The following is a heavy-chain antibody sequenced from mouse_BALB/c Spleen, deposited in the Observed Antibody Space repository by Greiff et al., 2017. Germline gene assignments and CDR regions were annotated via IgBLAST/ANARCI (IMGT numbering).Heavy chain of an antibody. Sequence: VKLMESGAELMKPGASVKISCKATGYTFSSYWIEWVKQRPGHGLEWIGEILPGSGSTNYNEKFKGKATFTADTSSNTAYMQLSSLTSEDSAVYYCARWGITAWFAYWGQGTLVTVSA. D-gene: IGHD2-4*01. CDR2: ILPGSGST. CDR3: ARWGITAWFAY. J-gene: IGHJ3*01. V-gene: IGHV1-9*01. CDR1: GYTFSSYW.